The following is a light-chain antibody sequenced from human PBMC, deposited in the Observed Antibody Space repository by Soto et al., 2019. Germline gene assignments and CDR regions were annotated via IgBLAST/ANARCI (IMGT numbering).Light chain of an antibody. V-gene: IGKV3-20*01. Sequence: ENVLTQSPGTLSLSPGERATLSCRASQSISSSFLAWYQQKPGQAPRLLIHGVSSRATGIPDRFSGSGSGTDFTLTISTLEPEDVAVYYCQQHGSYPHTFGAGTKVDIX. CDR2: GVS. CDR3: QQHGSYPHT. CDR1: QSISSSF. J-gene: IGKJ4*01.